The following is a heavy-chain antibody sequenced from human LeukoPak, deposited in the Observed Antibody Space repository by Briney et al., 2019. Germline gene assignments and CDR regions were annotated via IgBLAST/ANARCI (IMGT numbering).Heavy chain of an antibody. Sequence: SVKVSCKASGGTFSSYAISWVRQAPEQGLEWMGGIIPIFGTANYAQKFQGRVTITTDESTSTAYMELSSLRSEDTAVYYCARENVLRYFDWLLSHWFDPRGQGTLVTVSS. D-gene: IGHD3-9*01. J-gene: IGHJ5*02. CDR1: GGTFSSYA. CDR2: IIPIFGTA. V-gene: IGHV1-69*05. CDR3: ARENVLRYFDWLLSHWFDP.